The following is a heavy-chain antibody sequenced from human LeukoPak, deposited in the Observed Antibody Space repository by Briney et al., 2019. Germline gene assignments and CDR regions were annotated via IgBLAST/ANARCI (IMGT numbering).Heavy chain of an antibody. Sequence: SQTLSLTCTVSGGSISSGGYYWSWIRQPPGKGLEWIGYIYHSGSTYYNPSLKSRVTISVDTSKNQFSLKLSSVTATDTAVYYCARKMHDFWSGYYYYMDVWGKGTMVTVSS. CDR3: ARKMHDFWSGYYYYMDV. CDR2: IYHSGST. J-gene: IGHJ6*03. CDR1: GGSISSGGYY. D-gene: IGHD3-3*01. V-gene: IGHV4-30-2*01.